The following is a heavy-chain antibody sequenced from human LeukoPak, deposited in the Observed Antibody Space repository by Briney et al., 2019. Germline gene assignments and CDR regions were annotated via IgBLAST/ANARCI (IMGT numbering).Heavy chain of an antibody. CDR3: ARDEEQLAPYWYFDL. D-gene: IGHD6-13*01. Sequence: GASVKVSCKASGGTFSNYAISWVRQAPGQGLEWMGRIIPILGIANYAQKFQGRVTITADKSTSTAYMELSSLRSEDTAVYYCARDEEQLAPYWYFDLWGRGTLVTVSS. J-gene: IGHJ2*01. CDR1: GGTFSNYA. CDR2: IIPILGIA. V-gene: IGHV1-69*04.